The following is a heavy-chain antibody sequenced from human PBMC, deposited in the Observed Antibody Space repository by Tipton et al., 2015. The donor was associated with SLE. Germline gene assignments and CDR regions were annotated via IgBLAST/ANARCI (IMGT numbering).Heavy chain of an antibody. J-gene: IGHJ4*02. CDR3: ARCAGPTVNFDY. Sequence: TLSLTCTVSGGSISSYYWSWIRQPPGKGLEWIGYIYYSGSTNYNPSLKSRVTISVDTSKNQFSLKLSSVTAADTAVYYCARCAGPTVNFDYWGQGTLVTVSS. V-gene: IGHV4-59*01. CDR1: GGSISSYY. D-gene: IGHD4-11*01. CDR2: IYYSGST.